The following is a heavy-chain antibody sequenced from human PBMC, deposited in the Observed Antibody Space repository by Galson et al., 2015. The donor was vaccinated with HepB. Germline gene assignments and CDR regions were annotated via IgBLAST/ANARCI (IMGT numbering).Heavy chain of an antibody. J-gene: IGHJ3*01. CDR1: GFAFSHHA. V-gene: IGHV3-23*01. CDR2: IRGSGDDT. CDR3: ARDRTYHDCWRGVDL. Sequence: SLRLSCAASGFAFSHHAMSWVRQAPGKGPEWVSSIRGSGDDTKYADSVKGRFTISSDNFETMVFLQMNSLRVEDTAVYYCARDRTYHDCWRGVDLWGQGTMVAVSS. D-gene: IGHD3-3*01.